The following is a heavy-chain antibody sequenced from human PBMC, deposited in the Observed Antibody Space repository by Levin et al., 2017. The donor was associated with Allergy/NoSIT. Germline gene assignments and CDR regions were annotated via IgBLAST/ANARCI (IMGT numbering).Heavy chain of an antibody. V-gene: IGHV4-59*08. CDR1: GDSISSYY. D-gene: IGHD7-27*01. Sequence: SETLSLTCTVSGDSISSYYWSWIRQPPGKQLEWIGYIYYSGSTDYNPSLKSRLTISVDTSKNQFSLKLSSVTAADTAVYYCARQNWDRANYYFDLWGRGTLVTVSS. CDR2: IYYSGST. CDR3: ARQNWDRANYYFDL. J-gene: IGHJ2*01.